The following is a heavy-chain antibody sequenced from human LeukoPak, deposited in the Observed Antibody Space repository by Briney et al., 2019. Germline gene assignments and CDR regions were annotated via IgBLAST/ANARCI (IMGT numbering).Heavy chain of an antibody. CDR3: ARQLITMIVVDAFDI. CDR1: GYTFTSYY. CDR2: INPSGGST. V-gene: IGHV1-46*01. J-gene: IGHJ3*02. D-gene: IGHD3-22*01. Sequence: ASVKVSCKASGYTFTSYYMHWVRQAPGQGLEWMGIINPSGGSTSYAQKFQGRVTMTRDTSTSTVYMELSSLRSEDTAVYYCARQLITMIVVDAFDIWGQGTTVTVSS.